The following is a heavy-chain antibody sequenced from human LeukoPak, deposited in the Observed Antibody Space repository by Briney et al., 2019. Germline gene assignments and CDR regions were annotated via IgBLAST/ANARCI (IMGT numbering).Heavy chain of an antibody. Sequence: GGSLRLSCAASGFTFSSYWMSWVRQAPGKGLEWVANIRQDGTDKYYVDSVKGRFTISRDNAKNSLYLQMNSLRAEDTAVYYCATIIVGALDWGQGTLVTVSS. CDR1: GFTFSSYW. V-gene: IGHV3-7*01. CDR2: IRQDGTDK. CDR3: ATIIVGALD. J-gene: IGHJ4*02. D-gene: IGHD1-26*01.